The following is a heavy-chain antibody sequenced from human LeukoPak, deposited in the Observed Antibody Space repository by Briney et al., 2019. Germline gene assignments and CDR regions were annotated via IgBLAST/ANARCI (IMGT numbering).Heavy chain of an antibody. CDR1: GFTFYDYA. CDR3: AKDIYLSPYYYGMDV. V-gene: IGHV3-9*01. CDR2: ISWNSGSI. D-gene: IGHD2/OR15-2a*01. J-gene: IGHJ6*02. Sequence: GGSLRLSCAASGFTFYDYAMHWVRQAPGKGLEWVSGISWNSGSIGYADSVKGRFTISRDNAKNSLYLQMNSLRAEDTALYYCAKDIYLSPYYYGMDVWGQGTTVTVSS.